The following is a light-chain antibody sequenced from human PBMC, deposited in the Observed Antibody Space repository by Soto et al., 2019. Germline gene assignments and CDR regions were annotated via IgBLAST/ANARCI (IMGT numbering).Light chain of an antibody. CDR2: GAS. J-gene: IGKJ5*01. CDR3: QQSHSWPPIT. V-gene: IGKV3-15*01. CDR1: QFINND. Sequence: EVVLTQSPATVSVSPGQRATLSCRASQFINNDLAWYQQRPGQAPRLLIYGASTRATGIPARFSGSGSGTEFILTINSLQSEDFAVYYCQQSHSWPPITFGQGARLEIK.